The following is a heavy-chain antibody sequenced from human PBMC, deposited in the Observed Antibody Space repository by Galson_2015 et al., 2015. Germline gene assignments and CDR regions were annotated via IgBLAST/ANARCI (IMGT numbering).Heavy chain of an antibody. CDR2: ISYDGSNK. CDR1: GFTFSSYG. D-gene: IGHD2-21*01. V-gene: IGHV3-30*18. J-gene: IGHJ6*02. CDR3: AKEGGDHPACYYGMDV. Sequence: SLRLSCAASGFTFSSYGMHWVRQAPGKGLEWVAVISYDGSNKYYADSVKGRFTISRDNSKNTLYLQMNSLRAEDTAVYYCAKEGGDHPACYYGMDVWGQGTTVTVSS.